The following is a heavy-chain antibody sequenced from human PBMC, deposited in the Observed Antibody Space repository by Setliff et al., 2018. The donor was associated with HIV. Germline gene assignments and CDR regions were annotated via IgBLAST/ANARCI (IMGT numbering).Heavy chain of an antibody. CDR3: ARQHSESRDFDY. V-gene: IGHV4-39*01. CDR1: GGSISSSSYY. J-gene: IGHJ4*02. D-gene: IGHD3-22*01. Sequence: SETLSLTCTVSGGSISSSSYYWGWIRQPPGKGLEWIGSIYYSGRTYYNPSLKSRVSISVDTSKNQFSLKLSSVTAADTAVYYCARQHSESRDFDYWGQGTLVTVSS. CDR2: IYYSGRT.